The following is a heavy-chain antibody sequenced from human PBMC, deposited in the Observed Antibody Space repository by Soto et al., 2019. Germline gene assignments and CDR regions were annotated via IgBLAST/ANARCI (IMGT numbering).Heavy chain of an antibody. J-gene: IGHJ6*02. D-gene: IGHD3-10*01. CDR3: AKDLNSGAYYYYGMDG. Sequence: PGGSLRLSCAASGFTFSSYVMHWVRQAPGKGLEWVAVISYDGINKYYADSVKGRFTISRDNSKNTLYLQMNSLRAEDTAVYYCAKDLNSGAYYYYGMDGWGQGTTVTVSS. V-gene: IGHV3-30*18. CDR2: ISYDGINK. CDR1: GFTFSSYV.